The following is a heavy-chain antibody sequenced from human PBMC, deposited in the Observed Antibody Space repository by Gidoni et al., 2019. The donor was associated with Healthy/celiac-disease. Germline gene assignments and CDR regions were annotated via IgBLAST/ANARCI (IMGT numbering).Heavy chain of an antibody. CDR3: ARSKPYYDFWSGPKWAITGTTNFDY. J-gene: IGHJ4*02. CDR2: ISAYNGNT. Sequence: QVQLVQSGAAVKKPGASVKVSCKASGYTFTSYGISWVRQAPGQGLEWMGWISAYNGNTNYAQKLQGRVTMTTDTSTSTAYMELRGLRSDDTAVYYCARSKPYYDFWSGPKWAITGTTNFDYWGQGTLVTVSS. D-gene: IGHD3-3*01. CDR1: GYTFTSYG. V-gene: IGHV1-18*01.